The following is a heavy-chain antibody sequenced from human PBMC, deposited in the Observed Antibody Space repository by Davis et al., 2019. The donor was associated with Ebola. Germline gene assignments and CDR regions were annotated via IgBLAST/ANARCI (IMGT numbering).Heavy chain of an antibody. D-gene: IGHD3-10*01. CDR2: ISGSGGST. V-gene: IGHV3-23*01. J-gene: IGHJ4*02. CDR1: GFTFSSYG. Sequence: GGSLRLSCAASGFTFSSYGMHWVRQAPGKGLEWVSAISGSGGSTYYADSVKGRFTISRDNSKNTLYLQMNSLKTEDTAVYYCTFGLSVDYWGQGTLVTVSS. CDR3: TFGLSVDY.